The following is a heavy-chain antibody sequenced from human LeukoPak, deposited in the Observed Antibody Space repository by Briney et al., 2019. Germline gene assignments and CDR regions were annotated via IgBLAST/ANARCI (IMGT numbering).Heavy chain of an antibody. D-gene: IGHD1-14*01. CDR3: ARVVSAGLTKHFDY. CDR2: ISSSSSYI. CDR1: GFTFSSYS. Sequence: GGSLRLSCAASGFTFSSYSMNWVRQAPGKGLEWVSSISSSSSYIYYADSVKGRFTISRDNAKNSLYLQMNSLRAEDTAVYYCARVVSAGLTKHFDYWGQGTLVTVSS. J-gene: IGHJ4*02. V-gene: IGHV3-21*01.